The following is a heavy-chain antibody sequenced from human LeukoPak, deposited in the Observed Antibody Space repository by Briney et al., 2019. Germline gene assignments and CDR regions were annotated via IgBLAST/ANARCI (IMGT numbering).Heavy chain of an antibody. J-gene: IGHJ4*02. CDR2: IKEDGSAK. Sequence: GGSLRLSCAASGFTSSSYGMSWVRQAPGKGLEWVANIKEDGSAKYYVDSVQGRFTISRDNAKNSLFLQMDSLRAEDTAVYYCARDGGRNFDHWGQGTLVTVSS. CDR1: GFTSSSYG. V-gene: IGHV3-7*01. CDR3: ARDGGRNFDH.